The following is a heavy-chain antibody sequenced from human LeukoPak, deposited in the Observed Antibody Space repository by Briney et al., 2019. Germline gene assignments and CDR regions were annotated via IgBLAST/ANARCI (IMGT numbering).Heavy chain of an antibody. J-gene: IGHJ4*02. CDR1: GFTFSSYW. Sequence: GGSLRLSCAASGFTFSSYWMHWVRQAPGKGLVWVSRINSDGSSTSYADSVKGRFTIPRDDAKKTLYLQMNSLRAEDTAVYYCVKLTWGYYDSSGYSETDYWGQGTLVTVSS. CDR3: VKLTWGYYDSSGYSETDY. CDR2: INSDGSST. D-gene: IGHD3-22*01. V-gene: IGHV3-74*01.